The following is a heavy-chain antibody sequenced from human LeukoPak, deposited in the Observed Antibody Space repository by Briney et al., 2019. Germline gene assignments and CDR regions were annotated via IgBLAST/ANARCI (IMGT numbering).Heavy chain of an antibody. CDR1: GYTFTSYG. Sequence: GASVNVSCKASGYTFTSYGISWVRQAPGQGLEWMGWISAYNGNTNYAQKLQGRVTMTTDTSTSTAYMELSNLRSDDTAVYYCARDEVVAAPNYFGMVVWGQGTTVSVSS. J-gene: IGHJ6*02. D-gene: IGHD2-15*01. CDR2: ISAYNGNT. CDR3: ARDEVVAAPNYFGMVV. V-gene: IGHV1-18*01.